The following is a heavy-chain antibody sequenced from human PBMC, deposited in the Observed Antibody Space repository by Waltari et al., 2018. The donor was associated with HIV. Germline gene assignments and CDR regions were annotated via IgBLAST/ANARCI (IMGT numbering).Heavy chain of an antibody. V-gene: IGHV4-39*01. D-gene: IGHD3-10*01. CDR3: ASLRRIIRVVIPSSLDP. CDR2: MLYSGNA. J-gene: IGHJ5*02. CDR1: GDSISSSDYY. Sequence: QLQLQELAPGQVKPSETLSLTCTVSGDSISSSDYYWGWIRQPTGRGLEWIGSMLYSGNAYSHPSLKRRVIMSADTSKNQVSLKLSSVTASDTAVYYCASLRRIIRVVIPSSLDPWGQGTLVTVSS.